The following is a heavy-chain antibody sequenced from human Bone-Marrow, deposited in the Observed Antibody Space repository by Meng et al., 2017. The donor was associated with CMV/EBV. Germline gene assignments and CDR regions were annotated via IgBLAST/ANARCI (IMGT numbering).Heavy chain of an antibody. V-gene: IGHV4-59*01. Sequence: GSLRLSCTVSGGSISSYYWNWIRQPPGKGLEWIGYIYYSGSTNYNPSLKSRVTISVDTSKNQFSLKLNSVTAADTAVYYCARGCSSTSCYTAFDYWGQGTLVTVSS. CDR1: GGSISSYY. CDR2: IYYSGST. J-gene: IGHJ4*02. CDR3: ARGCSSTSCYTAFDY. D-gene: IGHD2-2*02.